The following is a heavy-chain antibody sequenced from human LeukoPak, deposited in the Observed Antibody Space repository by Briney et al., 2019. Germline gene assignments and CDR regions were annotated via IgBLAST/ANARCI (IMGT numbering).Heavy chain of an antibody. D-gene: IGHD3-22*01. Sequence: PSETLSLTCAVSDGSISSGGYYWSWIRQPPGKGLEWIGYIYHSGSTYYNPSLKSRVTISVDRSKNQFSLKLSSVTAADTAVYYCARGRDYYDSSGYYSDNYYYYMDVWGKGTTVTVSS. V-gene: IGHV4-30-2*01. CDR3: ARGRDYYDSSGYYSDNYYYYMDV. CDR2: IYHSGST. CDR1: DGSISSGGYY. J-gene: IGHJ6*03.